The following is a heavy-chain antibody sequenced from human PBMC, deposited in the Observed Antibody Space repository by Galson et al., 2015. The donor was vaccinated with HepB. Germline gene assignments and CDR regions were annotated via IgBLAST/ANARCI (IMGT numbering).Heavy chain of an antibody. V-gene: IGHV3-9*01. CDR1: GFTFDDYA. D-gene: IGHD4-23*01. CDR2: ISWNSYSI. Sequence: SLRLSCAASGFTFDDYAMHWVRQAPGKGLEWVSGISWNSYSIDYADSVKGRFTISRDNAKNSLYLQMNSLRAEDTALYYCAKENDYGGDPYGYYYGMDVWGQGTTVTVSS. J-gene: IGHJ6*02. CDR3: AKENDYGGDPYGYYYGMDV.